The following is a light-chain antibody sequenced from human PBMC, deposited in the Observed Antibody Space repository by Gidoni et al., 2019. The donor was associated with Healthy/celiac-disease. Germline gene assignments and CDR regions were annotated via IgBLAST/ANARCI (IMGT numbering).Light chain of an antibody. Sequence: DFTLTQSTSSLSASVGDRVTITCRASQSISSYLNWYQQKPGKAPKLLIYAASSLQRVVPSRFSGSGSGTDFTLTISSLQPEDFVTYYWQHGYSTPTFGGGTKVEIK. V-gene: IGKV1-39*01. CDR2: AAS. CDR1: QSISSY. CDR3: QHGYSTPT. J-gene: IGKJ4*01.